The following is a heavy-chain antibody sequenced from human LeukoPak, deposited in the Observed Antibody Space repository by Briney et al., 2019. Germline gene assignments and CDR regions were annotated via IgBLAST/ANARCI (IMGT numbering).Heavy chain of an antibody. CDR3: AKDRGIAVAGTDFDY. CDR1: GSTFRSYA. D-gene: IGHD6-19*01. J-gene: IGHJ4*02. V-gene: IGHV3-23*01. CDR2: ITGSGGST. Sequence: PGGSLRLSCAASGSTFRSYAMTWVRQAPGKGLEWVSTITGSGGSTYYADSVKGRFTISRDNSKNTLYLQMNSLRAEDTAVYYCAKDRGIAVAGTDFDYWGQGTLVTVSS.